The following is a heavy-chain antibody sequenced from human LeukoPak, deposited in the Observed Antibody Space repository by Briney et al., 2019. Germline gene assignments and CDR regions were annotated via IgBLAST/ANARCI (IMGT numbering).Heavy chain of an antibody. CDR3: ANLVDTAMFDY. Sequence: GGSLRLSCAASGFTFGSYNMNWVRQAPGKGLEWVSAISGDGRGTYYADSVKGRFTISRDNSKNTLYLQMNSLRAEDTAVYYCANLVDTAMFDYWGQGTLVTVSS. CDR2: ISGDGRGT. CDR1: GFTFGSYN. V-gene: IGHV3-23*01. J-gene: IGHJ4*02. D-gene: IGHD5-18*01.